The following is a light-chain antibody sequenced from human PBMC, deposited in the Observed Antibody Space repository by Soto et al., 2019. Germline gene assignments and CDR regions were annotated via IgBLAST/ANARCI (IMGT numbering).Light chain of an antibody. V-gene: IGKV3-20*01. J-gene: IGKJ1*01. CDR1: QSFNSIY. Sequence: EIVLTQSPCTLSLSQGERATLSCRASQSFNSIYLAWYQQKPGQAPRLLIYGASSRATGIPDRFSGSGSGTDFTLTISRLEPEDFAVYYCHQYDSWTFGQGTKVDIK. CDR3: HQYDSWT. CDR2: GAS.